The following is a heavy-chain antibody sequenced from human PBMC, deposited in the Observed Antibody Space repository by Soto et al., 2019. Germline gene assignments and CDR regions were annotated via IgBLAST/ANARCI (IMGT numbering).Heavy chain of an antibody. V-gene: IGHV2-70*01. CDR2: IDWDDDK. CDR3: ARILTEPYDYYGMDV. J-gene: IGHJ6*02. CDR1: GFSLSTSGMC. Sequence: SGPTLVNPTQTLTLPCTFSGFSLSTSGMCVTWIRQPPGKALEWLALIDWDDDKYYSTSLKTRLTISKDTSKNQVVLTMTNMDPVDTATYYCARILTEPYDYYGMDVWGQGTTVTVSS.